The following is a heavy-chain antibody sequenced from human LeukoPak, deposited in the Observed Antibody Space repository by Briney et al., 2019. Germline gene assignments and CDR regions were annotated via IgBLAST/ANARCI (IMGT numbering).Heavy chain of an antibody. CDR2: INPNSGAT. CDR3: ARDKGSYVMDV. J-gene: IGHJ6*02. CDR1: GYTFTGYY. Sequence: ASVKVSCKASGYTFTGYYIHWVRQAPGQGLEWMGCINPNSGATNYAQKFQGRVTITADESTSTAYMELSSLRSEDTAVYYCARDKGSYVMDVWGQGTTVTVSS. V-gene: IGHV1-2*02.